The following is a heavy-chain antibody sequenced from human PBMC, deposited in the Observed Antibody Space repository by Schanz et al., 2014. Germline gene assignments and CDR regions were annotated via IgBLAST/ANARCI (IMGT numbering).Heavy chain of an antibody. Sequence: VQLVESGGGVVQPGRSLRLSCVASGFTFSSYGMNWVRQVPGKGLEWLSYIATSSSTRHYADSVKGRVTISRDNAKNSVSLQMRRLRVEDTAVYYCASGVHVSSLQKGLQFWGRGTLVIVSS. V-gene: IGHV3-48*01. D-gene: IGHD3-10*01. CDR3: ASGVHVSSLQKGLQF. CDR1: GFTFSSYG. J-gene: IGHJ1*01. CDR2: IATSSSTR.